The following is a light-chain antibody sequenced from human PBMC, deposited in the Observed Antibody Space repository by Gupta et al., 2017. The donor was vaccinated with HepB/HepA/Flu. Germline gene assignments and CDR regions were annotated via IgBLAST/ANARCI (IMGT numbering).Light chain of an antibody. CDR1: SGSVSTTYY. CDR3: VLYMGSDSWV. CDR2: NTN. V-gene: IGLV8-61*01. Sequence: QTVVTQEPSFSVAPGGTVTLTCGLSSGSVSTTYYPSWYQQTPGQAPRTLIYNTNTRSFGVPDRFSGSILGNRAALTITGAQADDESDYYCVLYMGSDSWVFGGGTKLNV. J-gene: IGLJ3*02.